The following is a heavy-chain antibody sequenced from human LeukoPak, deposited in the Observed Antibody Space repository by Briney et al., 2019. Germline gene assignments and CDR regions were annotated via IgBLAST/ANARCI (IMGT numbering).Heavy chain of an antibody. J-gene: IGHJ4*02. D-gene: IGHD4-17*01. Sequence: GGSLRLSCAASRFTFSNYNMNWVRQAPGKGLEWVSSISSSSSYIYYADSVKGRFTISRDNTKNSLYLQMNSLRAEDTAVYYCARDSPYGAAGYWGQGTLVTVSS. V-gene: IGHV3-21*01. CDR1: RFTFSNYN. CDR2: ISSSSSYI. CDR3: ARDSPYGAAGY.